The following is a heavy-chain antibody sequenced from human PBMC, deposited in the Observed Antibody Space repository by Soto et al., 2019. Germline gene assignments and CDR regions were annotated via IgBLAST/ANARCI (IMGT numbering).Heavy chain of an antibody. CDR1: GYTFTSYD. CDR3: ARRAQTNGWYGFGADKYPFAF. J-gene: IGHJ4*02. CDR2: LNPNTGNS. Sequence: GASVKVSCKASGYTFTSYDIDWVRQATGQGLEWVGGLNPNTGNSGYAQTFQDRITVNSDTSINTAHTPLRSLRSKATAVYYCARRAQTNGWYGFGADKYPFAFWGQGSLVPGSS. D-gene: IGHD6-19*01. V-gene: IGHV1-8*01.